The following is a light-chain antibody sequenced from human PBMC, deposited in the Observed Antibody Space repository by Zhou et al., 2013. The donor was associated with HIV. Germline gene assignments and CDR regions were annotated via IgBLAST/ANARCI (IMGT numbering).Light chain of an antibody. CDR3: LQHNSYPLT. CDR2: DAS. J-gene: IGKJ4*01. Sequence: DIQMTQSPSSLSASVGDRVIITCQASQDISHYLNWYQQKPGKAPKLLIYDASNLETGVPSRFSGSGSGTEFTLTISSLQPEDFATYYCLQHNSYPLTFGGGTKVEIK. V-gene: IGKV1-33*01. CDR1: QDISHY.